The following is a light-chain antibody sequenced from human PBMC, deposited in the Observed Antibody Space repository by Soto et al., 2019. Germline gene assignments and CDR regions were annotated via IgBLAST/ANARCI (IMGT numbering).Light chain of an antibody. Sequence: EIVLTQSPGTLSLSPGERATLSCRASQTITSKNLAWYQQKRGQAPRLLLYAASRRATGTPDRFSGRGSGTHFTLTITGLEPEDFAVYYCQQYHNSPYTFGQGTQLETK. J-gene: IGKJ2*01. V-gene: IGKV3-20*01. CDR2: AAS. CDR3: QQYHNSPYT. CDR1: QTITSKN.